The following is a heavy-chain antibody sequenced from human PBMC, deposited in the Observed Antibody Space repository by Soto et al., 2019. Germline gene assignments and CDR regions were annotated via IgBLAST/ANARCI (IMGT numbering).Heavy chain of an antibody. CDR1: GFTFSSYA. V-gene: IGHV3-23*01. D-gene: IGHD3-10*01. CDR2: SSGSDGST. CDR3: AKGHRGANDAFDF. J-gene: IGHJ3*01. Sequence: GGSLRLSCAASGFTFSSYAMSWVRQAPGKGLEWVSASSGSDGSTYYADSVKGRFTISRYNSKNTLYLQMNSLRAEDTAVYSCAKGHRGANDAFDFWGQGTMVTVSS.